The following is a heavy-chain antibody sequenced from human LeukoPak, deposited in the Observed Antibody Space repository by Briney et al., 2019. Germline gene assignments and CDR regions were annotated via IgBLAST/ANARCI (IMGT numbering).Heavy chain of an antibody. D-gene: IGHD2/OR15-2a*01. CDR3: ARIRAHSGYAFDI. CDR1: GFTFSNYG. V-gene: IGHV3-30*02. Sequence: GGSLRLSCAASGFTFSNYGIHWVRQAPGKGLEWVAFIRYDGSNKFYTDSVKGRFTISRDNAKNSLYLQMNSLRAEDTAVYYCARIRAHSGYAFDIWGQGTMVTVSS. CDR2: IRYDGSNK. J-gene: IGHJ3*02.